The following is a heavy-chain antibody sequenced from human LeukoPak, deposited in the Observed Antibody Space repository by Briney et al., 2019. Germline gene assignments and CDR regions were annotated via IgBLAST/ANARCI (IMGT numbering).Heavy chain of an antibody. V-gene: IGHV1-2*02. CDR3: AKEGASLDFDF. J-gene: IGHJ4*02. CDR1: GYNFFGYY. D-gene: IGHD3-3*02. Sequence: ASVKVSCKPSGYNFFGYYIHWVRQAPGQGLEWMGWINPNSGGTNYAPRFQGGVTMSSDKYSNTVYMELNRLTFDDTAVYYCAKEGASLDFDFWGLGSRVTVSS. CDR2: INPNSGGT.